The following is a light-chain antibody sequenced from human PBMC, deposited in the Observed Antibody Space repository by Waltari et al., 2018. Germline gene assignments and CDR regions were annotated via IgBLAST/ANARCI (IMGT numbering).Light chain of an antibody. CDR3: QTYDTTLSAYV. CDR1: NSSLGTSSN. V-gene: IGLV1-40*01. Sequence: QSVLTQPPSVSGVPGQRVTISCTGSNSSLGTSSNVHWYQQLPGTAPDLPIYDDNKRPSWVPDRFSGSKSGTAASLAITALQGGDEADYFCQTYDTTLSAYVFGSGTKVIVL. J-gene: IGLJ1*01. CDR2: DDN.